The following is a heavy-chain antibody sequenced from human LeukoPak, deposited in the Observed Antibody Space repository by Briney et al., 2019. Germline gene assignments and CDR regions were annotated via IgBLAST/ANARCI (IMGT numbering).Heavy chain of an antibody. V-gene: IGHV4-61*02. Sequence: PSQTLSLTCTVSGGSISSGSYYWSWIRQPAGKGLEWIGRIYTSGSTNYNPSFKSRVTISVDTSKNQFSLKLSSVTAADTAVYYCARHGYLYMDVWGKGTTVTISS. CDR3: ARHGYLYMDV. CDR1: GGSISSGSYY. D-gene: IGHD3-22*01. CDR2: IYTSGST. J-gene: IGHJ6*03.